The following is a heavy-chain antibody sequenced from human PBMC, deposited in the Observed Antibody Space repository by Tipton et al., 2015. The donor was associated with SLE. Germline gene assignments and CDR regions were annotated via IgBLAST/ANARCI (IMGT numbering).Heavy chain of an antibody. Sequence: QSGPEVKKPGASVKVSCKASGYTFTSFDINWVRQATGQGLEWMGWMNPNSGNTAYAQKFQGRVTMTRDTSISTAYMELSSLRSEDTAVYYCARASPQLGFDYWGQGPLVPVSP. CDR1: GYTFTSFD. V-gene: IGHV1-8*01. CDR2: MNPNSGNT. D-gene: IGHD5-24*01. CDR3: ARASPQLGFDY. J-gene: IGHJ4*02.